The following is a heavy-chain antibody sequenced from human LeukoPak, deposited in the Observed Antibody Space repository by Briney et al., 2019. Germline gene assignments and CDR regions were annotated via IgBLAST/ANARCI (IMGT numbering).Heavy chain of an antibody. CDR1: GGSFSGYY. J-gene: IGHJ4*02. Sequence: KPSETLSLTCAVYGGSFSGYYWSWIRQPPGKGLEWIGEINHSGSTNYNPSLKGRVTISVDTSKNQFSLKLSSVTAADTAVYYCARAQPRGYSYGFAYWGQGTLVTVSS. V-gene: IGHV4-34*01. CDR2: INHSGST. CDR3: ARAQPRGYSYGFAY. D-gene: IGHD5-18*01.